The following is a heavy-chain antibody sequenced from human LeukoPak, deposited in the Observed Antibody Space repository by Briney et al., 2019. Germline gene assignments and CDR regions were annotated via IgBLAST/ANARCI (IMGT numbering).Heavy chain of an antibody. Sequence: GGSLRLSCAASGFTVSSNYMSWVRQAPGKGLEWVSVIYSGGSTYYADSVKGRFTISRDNSKNTLYLQMNSLRVEDTAVYYCAKDLPGYSSGWPGYFDYWGQGTLVTVSS. D-gene: IGHD6-19*01. CDR2: IYSGGST. CDR1: GFTVSSNY. J-gene: IGHJ4*02. CDR3: AKDLPGYSSGWPGYFDY. V-gene: IGHV3-53*01.